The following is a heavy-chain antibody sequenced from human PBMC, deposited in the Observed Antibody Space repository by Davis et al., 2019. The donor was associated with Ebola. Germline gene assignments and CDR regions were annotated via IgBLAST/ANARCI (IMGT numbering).Heavy chain of an antibody. V-gene: IGHV4-39*01. D-gene: IGHD6-6*01. Sequence: SETLSLTCTVSGGSISRTSYYWGWIRQPPGKGLEWIGSIYYSGSTYYNPSLESRVTISVDTSKNQFSLKLSSVTAADTAVYYCARRSSSSFDYWGQGTLVTVSS. CDR3: ARRSSSSFDY. CDR2: IYYSGST. CDR1: GGSISRTSYY. J-gene: IGHJ4*02.